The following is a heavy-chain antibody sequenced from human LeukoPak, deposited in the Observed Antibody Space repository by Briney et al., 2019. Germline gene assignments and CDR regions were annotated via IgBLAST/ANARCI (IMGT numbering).Heavy chain of an antibody. V-gene: IGHV4-39*01. D-gene: IGHD3-9*01. J-gene: IGHJ2*01. CDR3: ASHLIDYDILTGYYPFGWYFDL. CDR1: AGSISSSNYY. Sequence: SETLSLTCTVSAGSISSSNYYWGWIRQPPGKGLEWIGTIYYSGNTYYNPSLKSRVTISIDTSKNQFSLKLSSVTAADTAVYYCASHLIDYDILTGYYPFGWYFDLWGRGTLVTVSS. CDR2: IYYSGNT.